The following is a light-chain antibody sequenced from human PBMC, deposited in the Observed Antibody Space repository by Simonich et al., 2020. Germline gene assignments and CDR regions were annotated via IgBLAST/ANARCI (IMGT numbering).Light chain of an antibody. CDR1: SSNNGNKY. Sequence: QSVLTQPPSVSAAPGQKVTISCSGSSSNNGNKYVSWYQQLPGTAPKLLIYDNNQRPSGIPDRFSGSKSGTSATLGITGLQTGDEADYYCGTWDSSLSAGVFGGGTKLTVL. J-gene: IGLJ3*02. CDR3: GTWDSSLSAGV. CDR2: DNN. V-gene: IGLV1-51*01.